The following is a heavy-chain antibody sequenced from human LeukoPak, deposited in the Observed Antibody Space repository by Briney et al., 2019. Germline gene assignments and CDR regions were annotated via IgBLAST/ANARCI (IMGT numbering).Heavy chain of an antibody. Sequence: GGSLRLSCAAPGFTFSGSAMHWVRQASGKGLEWVGRIRSKANSYATAYAASVKGRFTISRDDSKNTAYLQMNSLKTEDTAVYYCTSASDHHRDWGQGTLVTVSS. J-gene: IGHJ4*02. CDR1: GFTFSGSA. D-gene: IGHD1-14*01. CDR3: TSASDHHRD. V-gene: IGHV3-73*01. CDR2: IRSKANSYAT.